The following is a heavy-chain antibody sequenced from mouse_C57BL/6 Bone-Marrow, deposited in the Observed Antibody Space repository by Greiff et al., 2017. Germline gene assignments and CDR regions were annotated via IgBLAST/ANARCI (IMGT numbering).Heavy chain of an antibody. CDR2: IYPRSGST. D-gene: IGHD2-4*01. Sequence: QVQLQQSGAELARPGASVKLSCKASGYTFTSYGISWVKQRTGQGLEWIGEIYPRSGSTYYHEKVKGKATLNDDKSSSTAYMELRSLTSEDSAVYFCARGGYDYDEGTWFAYWGQGTLVTVSA. J-gene: IGHJ3*01. CDR3: ARGGYDYDEGTWFAY. CDR1: GYTFTSYG. V-gene: IGHV1-81*01.